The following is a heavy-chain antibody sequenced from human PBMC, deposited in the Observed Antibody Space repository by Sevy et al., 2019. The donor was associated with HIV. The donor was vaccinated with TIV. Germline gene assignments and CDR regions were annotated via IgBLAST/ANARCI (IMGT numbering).Heavy chain of an antibody. CDR3: AKNTAAAGARGFDY. J-gene: IGHJ4*02. CDR1: RFIFNDYG. D-gene: IGHD6-13*01. Sequence: GGSLRLSCAASRFIFNDYGMHWVRQAPGKGLEWVAFIQYDGNDKDYADSMRGRFTISRDNSKNMLFLQMNSLRSEDTAMYYCAKNTAAAGARGFDYWGQGTLVTVSS. V-gene: IGHV3-30*02. CDR2: IQYDGNDK.